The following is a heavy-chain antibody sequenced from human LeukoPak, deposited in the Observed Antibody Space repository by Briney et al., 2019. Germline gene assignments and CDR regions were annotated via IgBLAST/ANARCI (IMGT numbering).Heavy chain of an antibody. CDR1: GFTFSRYS. Sequence: GGSLRLSCAASGFTFSRYSMHWVRQAPGKGLVWVSRISTDGSSTTYADSVKGRFTISRDSAKNTLYLQMNSLRADDTAVYYCAQEFSSTSSFDCWGQGTLVTVSS. J-gene: IGHJ4*02. V-gene: IGHV3-74*01. CDR2: ISTDGSST. D-gene: IGHD2-2*01. CDR3: AQEFSSTSSFDC.